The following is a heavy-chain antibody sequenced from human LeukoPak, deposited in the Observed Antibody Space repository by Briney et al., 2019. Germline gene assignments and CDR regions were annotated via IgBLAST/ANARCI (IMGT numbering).Heavy chain of an antibody. CDR2: INNDGSII. J-gene: IGHJ4*02. Sequence: GGSLRLSCAASGFIFSRYWMHWVRRAPGKELVWVSRINNDGSIINTADSVKGRFTISRDNAKDMLYLQMDSLRVEDTAIYYCARGPSVLGAIDNWGQGTLVAVSS. CDR3: ARGPSVLGAIDN. D-gene: IGHD3-10*01. CDR1: GFIFSRYW. V-gene: IGHV3-74*01.